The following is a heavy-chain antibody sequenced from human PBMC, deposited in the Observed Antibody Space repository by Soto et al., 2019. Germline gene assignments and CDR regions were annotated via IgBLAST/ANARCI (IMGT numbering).Heavy chain of an antibody. CDR2: MYSSGNT. J-gene: IGHJ5*02. D-gene: IGHD3-22*01. CDR1: GGSIGSSTYY. V-gene: IGHV4-39*01. CDR3: ARQPYDSRGYYYGT. Sequence: QLRLQESGPGLVKPSETLSLTCTVSGGSIGSSTYYWGWIRQPPGQGLEWIGSMYSSGNTYYNPSLMSRVTVSVDTSKNHFSLKLSAVTAADTAVYYCARQPYDSRGYYYGTWGQGTLVTVSS.